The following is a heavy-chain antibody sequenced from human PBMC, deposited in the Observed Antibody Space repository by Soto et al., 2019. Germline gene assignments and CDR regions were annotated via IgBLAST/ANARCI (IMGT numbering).Heavy chain of an antibody. CDR3: ARAVRFARLGELSLLAYYYGMDV. V-gene: IGHV4-31*03. D-gene: IGHD3-16*02. CDR1: GGSISSGGYY. CDR2: IYYSGST. Sequence: SETLSLTCTVSGGSISSGGYYWSWIRQHPGRGLEWIGYIYYSGSTYYNPSLKSRVTISVDTSKNQFSLKLSSVTAADTAVYYCARAVRFARLGELSLLAYYYGMDVWGQGITVTVSS. J-gene: IGHJ6*02.